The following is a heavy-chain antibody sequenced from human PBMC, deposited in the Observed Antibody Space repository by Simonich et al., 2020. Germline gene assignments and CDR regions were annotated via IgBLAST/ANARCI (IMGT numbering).Heavy chain of an antibody. CDR1: GGSISSSSYY. J-gene: IGHJ4*02. V-gene: IGHV4-39*01. Sequence: QLQLQESGPGLVKPSETLSLTCTVSGGSISSSSYYWGWIPQPPGKGLEWIGSNYYSGSTYYNPSLKSRVTISVDTSKNQFSLKLSSVTAADTAVHYCARQRVLMVYAIDYWGQGTLVTVSS. CDR2: NYYSGST. CDR3: ARQRVLMVYAIDY. D-gene: IGHD2-8*01.